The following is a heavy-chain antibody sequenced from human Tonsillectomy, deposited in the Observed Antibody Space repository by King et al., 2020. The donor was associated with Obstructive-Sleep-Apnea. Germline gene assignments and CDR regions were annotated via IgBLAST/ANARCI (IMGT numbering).Heavy chain of an antibody. CDR3: ARYNPRGAARFDY. D-gene: IGHD1-14*01. CDR2: IYYSGST. CDR1: GGSISSSY. Sequence: VQLQESGPGLVKPSETLSLTCTVSGGSISSSYWSWIRQPPGKGLEWIGYIYYSGSTTYNPPLKSRVTISVDTSKNQFSLKLSSVTAADPAVYYCARYNPRGAARFDYWGQGTLVTVSS. J-gene: IGHJ4*02. V-gene: IGHV4-59*08.